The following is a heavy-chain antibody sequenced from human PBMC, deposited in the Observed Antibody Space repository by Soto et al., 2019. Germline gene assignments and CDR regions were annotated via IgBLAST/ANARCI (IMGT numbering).Heavy chain of an antibody. V-gene: IGHV3-48*01. J-gene: IGHJ3*02. Sequence: EVQLVESGGGLVQPGGSLRLSCAASGFTFSSYSMNWVRQAPGKGLEWVSKISSSSSTIYHADSVKGRFTISRDNAKNSLYLQMNSLRAEDTAVFYCARESGDYGAAFDIWGQGTMVTVSS. D-gene: IGHD4-17*01. CDR1: GFTFSSYS. CDR2: ISSSSSTI. CDR3: ARESGDYGAAFDI.